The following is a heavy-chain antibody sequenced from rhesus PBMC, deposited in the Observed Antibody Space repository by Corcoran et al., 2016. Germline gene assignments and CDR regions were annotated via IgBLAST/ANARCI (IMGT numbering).Heavy chain of an antibody. Sequence: EVQLVESGGALVQPGGSLRLSCAASGFIFSNSWMTWVRQAPGKGRDWVARIKIKADGGSADYAASVKGRFTISRDDLKNTLYLQMHSLRAEDTAVYYCARDSCSGRCPPGVWGPGVLVTVSS. J-gene: IGHJ5-1*01. CDR3: ARDSCSGRCPPGV. CDR1: GFIFSNSW. D-gene: IGHD2-27*01. CDR2: IKIKADGGSA. V-gene: IGHV3-30*01.